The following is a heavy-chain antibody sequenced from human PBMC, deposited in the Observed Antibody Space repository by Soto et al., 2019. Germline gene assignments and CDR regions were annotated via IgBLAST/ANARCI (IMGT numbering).Heavy chain of an antibody. D-gene: IGHD3-9*01. CDR2: INPSGGST. V-gene: IGHV1-46*01. CDR1: GYTFTSYY. Sequence: ASVKVSCKASGYTFTSYYMHWVRQAPGQGLEWMGIINPSGGSTSYAQKFQGRVTMTRDTSTSTVYMELSSLRSEDTAVYYCARDHERYFDWLPRSPTDAFDIWGQGTMVTVSS. J-gene: IGHJ3*02. CDR3: ARDHERYFDWLPRSPTDAFDI.